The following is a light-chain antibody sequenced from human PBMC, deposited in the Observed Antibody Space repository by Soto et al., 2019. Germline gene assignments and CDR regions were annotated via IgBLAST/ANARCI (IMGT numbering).Light chain of an antibody. CDR1: SSNIGSNT. V-gene: IGLV1-44*01. CDR3: AAWDDSLNGLYV. J-gene: IGLJ1*01. Sequence: HSVLTQPPSASGTPGQSVTISCSGSSSNIGSNTVDWYQQLPGTAPKLLIYSSNQRPSGVPDRFSGSKSGTSASLAISGLQSDDEADYFCAAWDDSLNGLYVFGTGTKVTVL. CDR2: SSN.